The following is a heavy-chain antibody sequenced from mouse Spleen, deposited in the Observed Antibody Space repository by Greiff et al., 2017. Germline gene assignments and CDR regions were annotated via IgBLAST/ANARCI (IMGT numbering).Heavy chain of an antibody. J-gene: IGHJ3*01. CDR3: SGGSAWFAY. CDR2: IGSGNGDT. D-gene: IGHD3-1*01. Sequence: EVQGVESGGGFVKLGGSLKLSCAASGFTFRTYVMSWVRQTPEKRLEWVATIGSGNGDTYYPNNMKGRFTISRDSARNTLYLQMNNLRSEDTAMYYCSGGSAWFAYWGQGTLVTVSA. V-gene: IGHV5-9-3*01. CDR1: GFTFRTYV.